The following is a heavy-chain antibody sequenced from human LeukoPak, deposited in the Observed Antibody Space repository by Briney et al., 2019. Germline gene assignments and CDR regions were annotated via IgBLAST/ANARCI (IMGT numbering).Heavy chain of an antibody. J-gene: IGHJ4*02. CDR1: GGSFSGYY. CDR2: INHSGST. Sequence: SETLSLTCAVYGGSFSGYYWSWIRQPPGKGLEWIGEINHSGSTNYNPSLKSRVTISVDTSKNQFSLKLSSVTAADTAVYYCARGRRSVRKFDYWGQGTLVTVSS. D-gene: IGHD3-10*01. CDR3: ARGRRSVRKFDY. V-gene: IGHV4-34*01.